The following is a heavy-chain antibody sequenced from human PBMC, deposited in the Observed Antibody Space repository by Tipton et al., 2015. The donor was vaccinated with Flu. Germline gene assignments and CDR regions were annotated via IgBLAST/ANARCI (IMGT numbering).Heavy chain of an antibody. J-gene: IGHJ4*02. V-gene: IGHV4-39*01. CDR3: ARLSYYDVDLRNFYFDY. Sequence: TLSLTCTDSGGSISSRSYSWDWIRQPPGKGLEWIGTIYYSGSTYYNPSLKNRVTISADTSKSQFSLMLRSVTAADTAVYYCARLSYYDVDLRNFYFDYWGLGALVTVSS. CDR2: IYYSGST. CDR1: GGSISSRSYS. D-gene: IGHD3-10*02.